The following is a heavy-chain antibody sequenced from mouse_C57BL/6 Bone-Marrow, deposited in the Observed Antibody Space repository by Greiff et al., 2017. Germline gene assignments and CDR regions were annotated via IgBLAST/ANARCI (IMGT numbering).Heavy chain of an antibody. Sequence: QVQLQQPGAELVKPGASVTLSCKASGYTFTSYWMNWVKQRPGRGLEWIGRIDPNSGGNKYNEKFKSKATLTVDKPSRTAYMQLSSLTSEDSAVYYCAITGRWLLLFAYWGQGTLVTVSA. CDR1: GYTFTSYW. V-gene: IGHV1-72*01. J-gene: IGHJ3*01. CDR2: IDPNSGGN. CDR3: AITGRWLLLFAY. D-gene: IGHD2-3*01.